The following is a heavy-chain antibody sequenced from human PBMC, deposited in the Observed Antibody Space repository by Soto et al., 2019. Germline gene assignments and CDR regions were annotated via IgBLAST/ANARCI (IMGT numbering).Heavy chain of an antibody. J-gene: IGHJ4*02. CDR3: XXXXXXXXXXXXXFXX. CDR2: INPSGGST. CDR1: GYTFTSYY. V-gene: IGHV1-46*01. Sequence: QVQLVQSGAEVKKPGASVKVSCKASGYTFTSYYMHWVRQAPGQGLEWMGIINPSGGSTSYAQKFQGRVTMTRDTXTSTVYMXLXXLXXXXTXXXXCXXXXXXXXXXXXXFXXWGQGTLVTVSS.